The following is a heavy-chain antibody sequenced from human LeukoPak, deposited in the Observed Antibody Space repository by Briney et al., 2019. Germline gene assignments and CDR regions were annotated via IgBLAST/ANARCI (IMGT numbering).Heavy chain of an antibody. J-gene: IGHJ4*02. CDR3: ARDNIVVVAATKAYYFDY. V-gene: IGHV4-38-2*02. CDR2: IYHSGST. D-gene: IGHD2-15*01. Sequence: SETLSLTCTVSGYSISSGYYWGCIRQPPGKGLEWIGSIYHSGSTYYNPSLKSRVTISVDTSKNQFSLKLSSVTAADTAVYYCARDNIVVVAATKAYYFDYWGQGTLVTVSS. CDR1: GYSISSGYY.